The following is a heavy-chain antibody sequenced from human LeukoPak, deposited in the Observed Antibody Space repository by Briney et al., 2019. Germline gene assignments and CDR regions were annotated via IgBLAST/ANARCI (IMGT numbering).Heavy chain of an antibody. J-gene: IGHJ4*02. V-gene: IGHV3-30-3*01. D-gene: IGHD4-17*01. Sequence: GGSLRLSCAASGFTFSSYAMHWVRQAPGKGLEWVAVISYDGSNKYYADSVKGRFTISRDNSKNTLYLQMNSLRAEDTAVYYCARDYNGDYEWLLDYWGQGTLVTVSS. CDR1: GFTFSSYA. CDR3: ARDYNGDYEWLLDY. CDR2: ISYDGSNK.